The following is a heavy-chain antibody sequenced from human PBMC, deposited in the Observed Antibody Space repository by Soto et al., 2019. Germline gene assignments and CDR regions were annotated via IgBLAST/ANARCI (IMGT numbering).Heavy chain of an antibody. CDR2: INPSGGST. Sequence: ASVKVSCKASGYTFTSYYMHWVRQASGQGLEWMGIINPSGGSTSYAQKFQGRVTMTRDTSTSTVYMELSSLRSEDTAVYYCASTLRGYYYGMDVWGQGTTVTVSS. CDR3: ASTLRGYYYGMDV. J-gene: IGHJ6*02. D-gene: IGHD3-10*01. V-gene: IGHV1-46*01. CDR1: GYTFTSYY.